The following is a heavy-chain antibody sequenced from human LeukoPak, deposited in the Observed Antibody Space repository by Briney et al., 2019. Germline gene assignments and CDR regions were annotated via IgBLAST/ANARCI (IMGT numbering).Heavy chain of an antibody. D-gene: IGHD4-17*01. Sequence: GASVKVSCKASGYTFTSYDIDWVRQAHGQGLEWMGWMNPNSGNTGYAQKFQGRVTITRNTSISTAYLELSSLRSEDTAVYYCAREGTRGNYGYWFDPWGQGALVTVSS. V-gene: IGHV1-8*03. J-gene: IGHJ5*02. CDR2: MNPNSGNT. CDR3: AREGTRGNYGYWFDP. CDR1: GYTFTSYD.